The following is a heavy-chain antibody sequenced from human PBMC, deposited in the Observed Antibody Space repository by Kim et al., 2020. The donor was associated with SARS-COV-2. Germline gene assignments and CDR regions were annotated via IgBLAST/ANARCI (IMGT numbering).Heavy chain of an antibody. CDR1: GFTFSSYS. V-gene: IGHV3-21*01. CDR3: ARGYCSGGSCYSGDVFDI. CDR2: ISSSSSYI. Sequence: GGSLRLSCAASGFTFSSYSMNWVRQAPGKGLEWVSSISSSSSYIYYADSVKGRFTISRDNAKNSLYLQMNSLRAEDTAVYYCARGYCSGGSCYSGDVFDIWGQGTMVTVSS. J-gene: IGHJ3*02. D-gene: IGHD2-15*01.